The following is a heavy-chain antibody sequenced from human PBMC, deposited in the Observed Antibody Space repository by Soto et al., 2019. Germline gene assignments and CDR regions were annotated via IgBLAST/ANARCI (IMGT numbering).Heavy chain of an antibody. Sequence: GTSVKGSCKASGYTFTGYYIHWVRQALGQGLEWMGWMNPNNGDSKYAEKFQGRVSMTRDMSISTAYLTLTSLRSDDTAIFYCARARVAATRRRLDPWGQGTLVTVSS. V-gene: IGHV1-2*02. CDR1: GYTFTGYY. J-gene: IGHJ5*02. D-gene: IGHD2-15*01. CDR2: MNPNNGDS. CDR3: ARARVAATRRRLDP.